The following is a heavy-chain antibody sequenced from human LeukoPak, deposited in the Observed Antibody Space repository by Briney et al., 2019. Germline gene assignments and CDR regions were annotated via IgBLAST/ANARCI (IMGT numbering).Heavy chain of an antibody. J-gene: IGHJ4*02. Sequence: QSGGSLRLSCAASGFTFSSYAMSWVRQAPGKGLEWVSAISGSGGSTYYADSVKGRFTISRDNSKNTLYLQMNSLRAEDTAVYYCAKDRETTYSSGWYGHGGFDYWGQGTLVTVSS. V-gene: IGHV3-23*01. CDR1: GFTFSSYA. D-gene: IGHD6-19*01. CDR3: AKDRETTYSSGWYGHGGFDY. CDR2: ISGSGGST.